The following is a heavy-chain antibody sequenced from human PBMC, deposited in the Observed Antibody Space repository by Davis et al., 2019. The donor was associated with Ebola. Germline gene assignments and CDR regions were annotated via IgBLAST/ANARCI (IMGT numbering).Heavy chain of an antibody. V-gene: IGHV1-69*04. J-gene: IGHJ6*02. D-gene: IGHD1-26*01. Sequence: SVQVSCKASGGTFSSYTISWVRPAPGHGLEWMGRIIPILGIANYAQKFQGRVTITADKSTSTAYMELSSLRSEDTAVYYCARDATRGVYYYYYGMDVWGQGTTVTVSS. CDR2: IIPILGIA. CDR3: ARDATRGVYYYYYGMDV. CDR1: GGTFSSYT.